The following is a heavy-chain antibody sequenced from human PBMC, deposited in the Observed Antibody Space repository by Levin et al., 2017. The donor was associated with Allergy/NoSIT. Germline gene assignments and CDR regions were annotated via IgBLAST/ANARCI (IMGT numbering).Heavy chain of an antibody. CDR3: ARDATRGGDCDY. J-gene: IGHJ4*02. Sequence: GGSLRLSCAASGFTFSSYWMSWVRQAPGKGLEWVASIKEDGREKYHLDSVKGRFTISRDNAKNSLYLQMSSLRAEDTAVYYCARDATRGGDCDYWGQGTLVTVSS. V-gene: IGHV3-7*01. CDR1: GFTFSSYW. D-gene: IGHD2-21*01. CDR2: IKEDGREK.